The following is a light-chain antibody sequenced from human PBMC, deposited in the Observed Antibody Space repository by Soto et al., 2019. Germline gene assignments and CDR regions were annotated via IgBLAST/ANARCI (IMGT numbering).Light chain of an antibody. CDR3: SSFTGTTSLGV. CDR1: SDDVGGYDY. J-gene: IGLJ3*02. CDR2: EVN. Sequence: QSVLTQPASVSGSPGQSITISCSGTSDDVGGYDYVSWYQQHPGKAPKLIIFEVNNRPSGISFRFSGSKSGNTASLTISELQAGDEADYYCSSFTGTTSLGVFGGGTKLTVL. V-gene: IGLV2-14*03.